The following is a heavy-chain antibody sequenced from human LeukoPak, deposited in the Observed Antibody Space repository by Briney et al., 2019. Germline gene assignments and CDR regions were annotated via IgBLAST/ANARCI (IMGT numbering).Heavy chain of an antibody. CDR1: GGTFSSYA. D-gene: IGHD2-2*01. V-gene: IGHV1-2*02. CDR3: ARVLRIVVAPDDAFDI. Sequence: ASVKVSCKASGGTFSSYAISWVRQAPGQGLEWMGWMNPNSGGTNYAQKFQGRVTMTRDTSISTAYMELSRLRSDDTAVYYCARVLRIVVAPDDAFDIWGQGTMVTVSS. CDR2: MNPNSGGT. J-gene: IGHJ3*02.